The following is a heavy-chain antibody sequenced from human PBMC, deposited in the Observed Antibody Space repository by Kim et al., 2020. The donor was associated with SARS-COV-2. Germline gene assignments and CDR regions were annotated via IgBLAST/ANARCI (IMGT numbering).Heavy chain of an antibody. J-gene: IGHJ3*02. V-gene: IGHV3-9*01. CDR1: GFTFDDYA. CDR2: ISWNSGSI. Sequence: GGSLRLSCAASGFTFDDYAMHWVRQAPGKGLEWVSGISWNSGSIGYADSVKGRFTISRDNAKNSLYLQMNSLRAEDTALYYCAKGGGSYYGGRGDAFDI. CDR3: AKGGGSYYGGRGDAFDI. D-gene: IGHD1-26*01.